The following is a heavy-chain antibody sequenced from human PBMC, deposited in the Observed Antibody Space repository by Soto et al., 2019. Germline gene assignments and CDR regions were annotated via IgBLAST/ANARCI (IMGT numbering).Heavy chain of an antibody. J-gene: IGHJ4*02. V-gene: IGHV1-18*04. CDR1: GYTFTSYD. Sequence: QVQLVQSEAEVKKPGASVKVSCKASGYTFTSYDITWVRQAPGQGLEWMGKIGTYSDNTEYAQKMQGRVTMTTDTSTSTAYMELRSLRSDDTAVYYCARDRGWGKMTEVATLAYWGQGTVVIVSS. D-gene: IGHD5-12*01. CDR3: ARDRGWGKMTEVATLAY. CDR2: IGTYSDNT.